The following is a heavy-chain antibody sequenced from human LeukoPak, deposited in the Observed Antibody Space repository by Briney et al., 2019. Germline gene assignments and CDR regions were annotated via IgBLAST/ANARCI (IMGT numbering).Heavy chain of an antibody. Sequence: GGSLRLSCAASGFTFSSYGMHWVRQAPGKGLEWVAVIWYDGSNKYYADSVKGRFTISRDNSKNTLYLQMNSLRAEDTAVYYCARGWYYYGSGSSATTDYWGQGTLVTVSS. CDR2: IWYDGSNK. CDR1: GFTFSSYG. V-gene: IGHV3-33*01. CDR3: ARGWYYYGSGSSATTDY. J-gene: IGHJ4*02. D-gene: IGHD3-10*01.